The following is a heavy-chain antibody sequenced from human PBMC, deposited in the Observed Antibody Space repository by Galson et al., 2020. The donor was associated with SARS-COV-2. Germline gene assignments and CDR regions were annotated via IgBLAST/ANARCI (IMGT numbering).Heavy chain of an antibody. CDR1: GFTVSSNY. V-gene: IGHV3-66*01. J-gene: IGHJ4*02. CDR3: ARDYGDYYFDY. D-gene: IGHD4-17*01. Sequence: GESLKLSCAASGFTVSSNYMSWVRQAPGKGLEWVSVIYSGGSTYYADSVKGRFTISRDKSKNTLYLQMNSLRAEDTAVYYCARDYGDYYFDYWGQGTLVTVSS. CDR2: IYSGGST.